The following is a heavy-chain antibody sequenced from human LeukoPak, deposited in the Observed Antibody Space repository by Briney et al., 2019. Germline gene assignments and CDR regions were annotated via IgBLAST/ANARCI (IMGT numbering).Heavy chain of an antibody. D-gene: IGHD4-23*01. Sequence: SETLSLTCTVSGGSISSGSYYWSWIRQPAGKGLEWIGRIHTSGSTNYNPSLKSRVTISVDTSKNQFSLKLSSVTAADTAVYYCAREQTVYGGNIYFDYWGQGTLVTVSS. V-gene: IGHV4-61*02. CDR3: AREQTVYGGNIYFDY. J-gene: IGHJ4*02. CDR1: GGSISSGSYY. CDR2: IHTSGST.